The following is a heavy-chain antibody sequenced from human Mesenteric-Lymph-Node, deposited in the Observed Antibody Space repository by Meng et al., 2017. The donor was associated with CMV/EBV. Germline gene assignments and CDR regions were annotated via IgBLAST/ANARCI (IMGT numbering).Heavy chain of an antibody. J-gene: IGHJ4*02. D-gene: IGHD6-13*01. CDR2: IYWDDDK. V-gene: IGHV2-5*02. CDR3: AHSSGIAAAGPFYFDY. CDR1: GFSLSTSGVG. Sequence: QITLKESGPTRGKPTQTLTLTCTFSGFSLSTSGVGVGWIRQPPGKALEWLALIYWDDDKRYSPSLKSRLTITKDTSKNQVVLTMTNMDPVDTATYYCAHSSGIAAAGPFYFDYWGQGTLVTVSS.